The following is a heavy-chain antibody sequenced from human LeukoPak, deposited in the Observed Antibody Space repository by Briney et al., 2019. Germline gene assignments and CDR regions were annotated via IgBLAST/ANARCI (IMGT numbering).Heavy chain of an antibody. CDR3: AKDPYSYGSYFDY. Sequence: GGSLRLSCAASGFTFSGCGMHWVRQAPGKGLEWVAFIWYDGRDKYYADSVKGQFTISRDNSKNALYLQMNSLRAEDTAAYYCAKDPYSYGSYFDYWGQGTLSPSPQ. CDR2: IWYDGRDK. CDR1: GFTFSGCG. D-gene: IGHD5-18*01. V-gene: IGHV3-30*02. J-gene: IGHJ4*02.